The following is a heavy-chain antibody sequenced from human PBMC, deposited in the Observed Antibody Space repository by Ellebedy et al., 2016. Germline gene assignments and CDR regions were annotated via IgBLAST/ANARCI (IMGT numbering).Heavy chain of an antibody. CDR1: GFTFSSYA. Sequence: GGSLRLSCAASGFTFSSYAMSWVRQAPGKGLEWVSGISGSGGSTYYADSVKGRFSISRDNSKNTLYLQMNSLRAEDTAVYYCAKGEDSSGMNYFDYWGQGTLVTVSS. CDR3: AKGEDSSGMNYFDY. J-gene: IGHJ4*02. CDR2: ISGSGGST. D-gene: IGHD3-22*01. V-gene: IGHV3-23*01.